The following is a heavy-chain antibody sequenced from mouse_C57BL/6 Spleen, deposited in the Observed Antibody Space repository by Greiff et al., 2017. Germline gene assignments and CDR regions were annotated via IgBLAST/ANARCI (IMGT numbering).Heavy chain of an antibody. J-gene: IGHJ3*01. CDR1: GFSFNTYA. Sequence: GGGLVQPKGSLKLPCAVPGFSFNTYALNWVRQAPGKGLEWAARIRSKFNNHATYYADSVKDRFTIYRDDSESMIYLQINNLEAEDTAMYYCVRQDGPYESPFAYWGQGTLVTVSA. CDR2: IRSKFNNHAT. V-gene: IGHV10-1*01. CDR3: VRQDGPYESPFAY. D-gene: IGHD2-3*01.